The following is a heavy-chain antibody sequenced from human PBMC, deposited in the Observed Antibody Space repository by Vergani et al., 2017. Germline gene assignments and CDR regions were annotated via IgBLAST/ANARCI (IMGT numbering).Heavy chain of an antibody. D-gene: IGHD6-13*01. CDR3: ARYAADMGAFPAPFDY. V-gene: IGHV1-46*03. J-gene: IGHJ4*02. CDR1: GYSFTSYY. CDR2: INPDGGST. Sequence: QVQLVQSGAEVKRPGASAKISCKASGYSFTSYYLNWVRPAPGQGLEWMGIINPDGGSTNTAPKFQGRITMTRDTSTNTVYMDLSNLRSEDTAIYYCARYAADMGAFPAPFDYWGQGTLVTVSA.